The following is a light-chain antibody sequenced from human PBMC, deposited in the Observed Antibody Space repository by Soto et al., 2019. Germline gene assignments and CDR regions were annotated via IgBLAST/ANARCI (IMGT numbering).Light chain of an antibody. V-gene: IGKV3-15*01. CDR3: HQYSSWPLT. CDR2: RAS. J-gene: IGKJ5*01. CDR1: QSLTND. Sequence: ETAWTQTPPTRSVSPGERDTLSCSTSQSLTNDLALAWYQQKPGQAPRLLMYRASTRATGVPARFSGSGSGTVFTLTISSLQFEDFAIYFCHQYSSWPLTFGQGTRLEI.